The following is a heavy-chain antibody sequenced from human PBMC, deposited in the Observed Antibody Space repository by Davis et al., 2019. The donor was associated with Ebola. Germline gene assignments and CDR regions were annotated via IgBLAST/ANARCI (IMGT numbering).Heavy chain of an antibody. V-gene: IGHV1-18*04. D-gene: IGHD1-1*01. CDR2: INPHNGNT. CDR1: GYTFTGYY. J-gene: IGHJ4*02. CDR3: ARAQFPTTSDH. Sequence: AASVKVSCKAFGYTFTGYYMHWVRQAPGQGLEWMGWINPHNGNTNYAQNVEGRVTMTTDSSTSTAYMEVGSLRSDDTAVYYCARAQFPTTSDHWGQGTLVTVSS.